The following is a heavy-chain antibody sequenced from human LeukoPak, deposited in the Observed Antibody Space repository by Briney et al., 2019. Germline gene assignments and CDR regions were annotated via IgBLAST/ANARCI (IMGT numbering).Heavy chain of an antibody. D-gene: IGHD1-26*01. CDR2: IYHSGST. CDR1: GGSIRSYY. CDR3: ARQNPSGSYGYYFDY. Sequence: PSETLSLTCTVSGGSIRSYYWSWIRQPPGKGLEWIGYIYHSGSTNYNPSLKSRVTTSVDTSKNQFSLKLSSVTAADTAVYYCARQNPSGSYGYYFDYWGQGTLVTVSS. V-gene: IGHV4-59*08. J-gene: IGHJ4*02.